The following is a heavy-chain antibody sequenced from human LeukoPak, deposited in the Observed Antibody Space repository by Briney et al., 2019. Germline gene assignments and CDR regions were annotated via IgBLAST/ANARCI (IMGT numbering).Heavy chain of an antibody. CDR1: GGSISTYY. Sequence: SETLSLTCTVSGGSISTYYWSWIRQPPGKGLEWIGYIYYSGSTNYNPSLKSRVTISVDTSKNQFSLKMTSVTAADTAVYYWARNYIEAASGAFDIWGQGTMVTVSS. J-gene: IGHJ3*02. D-gene: IGHD5-12*01. V-gene: IGHV4-59*01. CDR3: ARNYIEAASGAFDI. CDR2: IYYSGST.